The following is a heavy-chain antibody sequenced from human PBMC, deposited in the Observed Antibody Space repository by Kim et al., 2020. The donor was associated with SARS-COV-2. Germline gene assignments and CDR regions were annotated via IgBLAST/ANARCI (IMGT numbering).Heavy chain of an antibody. D-gene: IGHD2-2*01. CDR2: ISYDGSNK. V-gene: IGHV3-30-3*01. CDR1: GFTFSSYA. J-gene: IGHJ4*02. Sequence: GGSLRLSCAASGFTFSSYAMHWVRQAPGKGLEWVAVISYDGSNKYYADSVKGRFTISRDNSKNTLYLQMNSLRAEDTAVYYCARESEIVVVPAAHHPFDYWGQGTLVTVSS. CDR3: ARESEIVVVPAAHHPFDY.